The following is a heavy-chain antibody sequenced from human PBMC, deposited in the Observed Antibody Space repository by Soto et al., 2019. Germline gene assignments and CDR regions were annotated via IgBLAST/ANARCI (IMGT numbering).Heavy chain of an antibody. Sequence: PGESLKISCKASGYSFTTYWIGWVRQMPGKGLEWMGIIYPDDSDTRYSPSFQGQVTISADKSISTAYLQWNSLKASDTAMYYCATSTIYSYGYDWGQGTLVTVSS. J-gene: IGHJ4*02. V-gene: IGHV5-51*01. CDR1: GYSFTTYW. CDR3: ATSTIYSYGYD. CDR2: IYPDDSDT. D-gene: IGHD5-18*01.